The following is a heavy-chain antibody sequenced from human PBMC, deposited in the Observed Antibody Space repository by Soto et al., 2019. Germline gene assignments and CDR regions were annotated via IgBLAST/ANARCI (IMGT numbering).Heavy chain of an antibody. CDR1: RAYIGRVGYE. CDR3: YSAYGDDYDLGYFDD. J-gene: IGHJ4*02. V-gene: IGHV4-30-2*01. Sequence: SLSLTWVLARAYIGRVGYEWNWNRQPPGKGRECIGYIYHSGSTYYNPSLNSRVTISVDRSKDQFSLKLSSVTAADTAVYYCYSAYGDDYDLGYFDDWGQGTLVNVSS. CDR2: IYHSGST. D-gene: IGHD3-3*01.